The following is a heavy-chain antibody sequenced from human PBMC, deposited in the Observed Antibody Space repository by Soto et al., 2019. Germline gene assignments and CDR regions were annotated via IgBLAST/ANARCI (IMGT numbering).Heavy chain of an antibody. Sequence: QVQLVESGGGVVQPGRSLRLSCAASGFTFSSYGMHWVRQAPGKGLEWVAVIWYDGSNKYYADSVKGRFTISRDNSKNPLYLQMNSLRAEDTAVYYCARDQQAAYYYDSSGYDAFDIWGQGTMVTVSS. CDR3: ARDQQAAYYYDSSGYDAFDI. CDR2: IWYDGSNK. V-gene: IGHV3-33*01. D-gene: IGHD3-22*01. J-gene: IGHJ3*02. CDR1: GFTFSSYG.